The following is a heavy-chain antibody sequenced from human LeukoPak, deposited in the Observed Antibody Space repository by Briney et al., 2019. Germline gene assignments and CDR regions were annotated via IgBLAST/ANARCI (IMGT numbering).Heavy chain of an antibody. D-gene: IGHD6-13*01. V-gene: IGHV3-30*02. Sequence: VGSLRLSCAASAFSFSNSGMHWVRQAPGKGLEWVAFIWSDGSSQYYADSVKGRFTISRDNSRNTLYLQMNSLRAEDTAVYYCAKGREHSSDYWGQGTLVTVSS. J-gene: IGHJ4*02. CDR1: AFSFSNSG. CDR3: AKGREHSSDY. CDR2: IWSDGSSQ.